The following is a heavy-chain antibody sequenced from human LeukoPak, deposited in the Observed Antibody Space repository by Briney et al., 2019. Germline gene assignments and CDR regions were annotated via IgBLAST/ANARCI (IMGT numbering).Heavy chain of an antibody. Sequence: GGSLRLSCALSGITLSNYGMSWVRQAPRKGLEWVAGLSGSGGGTNYADSVQGRFTISRDKPKNTLYLQMNSLRAEDTAVYFCAKRGVVIRVFLVGFHKAAYYFDSWGQGALVTVSS. J-gene: IGHJ4*02. V-gene: IGHV3-23*01. CDR2: LSGSGGGT. CDR3: AKRGVVIRVFLVGFHKAAYYFDS. D-gene: IGHD3-10*01. CDR1: GITLSNYG.